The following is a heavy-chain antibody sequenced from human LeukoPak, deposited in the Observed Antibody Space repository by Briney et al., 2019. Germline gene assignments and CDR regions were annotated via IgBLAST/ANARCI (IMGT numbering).Heavy chain of an antibody. CDR2: ISGYNGNT. V-gene: IGHV1-18*01. Sequence: ASVKVSCKASGYTFISYGISWVRQAPGQGLEWMGWISGYNGNTNYAQKLQGRVTMTTDTSTSTAYMELRSLRSDDTAVYYCARVVVAATGGSLAFDIWGQGTMVTVSS. CDR1: GYTFISYG. CDR3: ARVVVAATGGSLAFDI. D-gene: IGHD2-15*01. J-gene: IGHJ3*02.